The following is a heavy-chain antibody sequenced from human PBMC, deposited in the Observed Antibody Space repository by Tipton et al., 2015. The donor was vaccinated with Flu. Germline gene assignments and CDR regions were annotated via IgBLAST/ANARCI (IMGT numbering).Heavy chain of an antibody. J-gene: IGHJ6*02. CDR3: ALRYCSSTTCPYGMDV. CDR1: GFNFSSYS. V-gene: IGHV3-21*01. D-gene: IGHD2-2*01. Sequence: CAASGFNFSSYSMNWVRQAPGKGLEWVSSISSSSSFIFYADSVQGRFTISRDNAKNSLYLQMNSLRAGDTAVYYCALRYCSSTTCPYGMDVWGQGTTVTVSS. CDR2: ISSSSSFI.